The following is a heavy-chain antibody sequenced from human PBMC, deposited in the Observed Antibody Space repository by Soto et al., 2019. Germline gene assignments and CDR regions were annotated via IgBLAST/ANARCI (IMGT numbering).Heavy chain of an antibody. Sequence: PAETLSLTCTVSGGAIISYYCIWSGHPSGKGLEWIVRIYTSGSTNYNPSLKSRVTMSVDTSKNQFSLKLSSVTAADTAVYYCARELIVGAGFFDYWGQGTLVTVSS. CDR1: GGAIISYY. J-gene: IGHJ4*02. CDR2: IYTSGST. V-gene: IGHV4-4*07. CDR3: ARELIVGAGFFDY. D-gene: IGHD1-26*01.